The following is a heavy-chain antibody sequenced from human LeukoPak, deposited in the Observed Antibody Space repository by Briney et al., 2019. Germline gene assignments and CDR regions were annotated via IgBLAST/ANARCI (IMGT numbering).Heavy chain of an antibody. Sequence: PSETLSLTCTVSDYSISSGYYWGWIRQPPGKGLEWIGSIYHSGSTYYNPSLKSRVTISVDTSKNQFSLKLSSVTAADTAVYYCARDHDSSGRGFDYWGQGTLVTVSS. CDR2: IYHSGST. CDR1: DYSISSGYY. V-gene: IGHV4-38-2*02. J-gene: IGHJ4*02. CDR3: ARDHDSSGRGFDY. D-gene: IGHD3-22*01.